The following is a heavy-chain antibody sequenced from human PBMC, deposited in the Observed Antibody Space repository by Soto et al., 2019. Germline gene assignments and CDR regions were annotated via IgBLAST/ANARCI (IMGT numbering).Heavy chain of an antibody. J-gene: IGHJ5*02. CDR2: INPNSGGT. CDR1: ADTFIDYY. CDR3: ARAARIFALVITRNWFDT. D-gene: IGHD3-3*01. Sequence: ASVKVSCKAAADTFIDYYIHWVRQVPGQGLEWMGSINPNSGGTTYPQKFDGRVSMPRDTSITTAYTQLSRLTSDDTAVYYCARAARIFALVITRNWFDTWGKGTLVTVYS. V-gene: IGHV1-2*02.